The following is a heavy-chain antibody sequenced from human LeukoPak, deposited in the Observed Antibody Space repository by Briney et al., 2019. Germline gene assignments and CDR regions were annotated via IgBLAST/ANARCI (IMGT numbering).Heavy chain of an antibody. V-gene: IGHV3-30*02. D-gene: IGHD4-17*01. CDR3: AKSFSVTTSLSFDY. J-gene: IGHJ4*02. CDR2: IQYDGSNE. CDR1: GFTFSSYG. Sequence: PGGSLRLSCAASGFTFSSYGMHWVRQAPGKGLEWVAYIQYDGSNEQYADSVKGRFSISRDSSKNTLYLQMNSLRAEDTAVYYCAKSFSVTTSLSFDYWGQGTLVTVSS.